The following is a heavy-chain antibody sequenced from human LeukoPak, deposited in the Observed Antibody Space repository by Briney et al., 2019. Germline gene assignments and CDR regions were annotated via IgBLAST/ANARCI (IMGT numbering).Heavy chain of an antibody. V-gene: IGHV3-30*18. CDR2: ISYDGSNK. D-gene: IGHD5-12*01. J-gene: IGHJ6*02. CDR3: AKELSWLQLISYGMDV. Sequence: GGSLRLSCAASGFTFSSYGMQWVRQAPGKGLEWVAVISYDGSNKYYADSVKGRFTISRDNSKNTLYLQMNSLRAEDTAVYYCAKELSWLQLISYGMDVWGQGTTVTVSS. CDR1: GFTFSSYG.